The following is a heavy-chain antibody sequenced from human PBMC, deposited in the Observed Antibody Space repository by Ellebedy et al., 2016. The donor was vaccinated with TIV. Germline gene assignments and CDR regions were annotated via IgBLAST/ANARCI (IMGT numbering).Heavy chain of an antibody. CDR2: ITGSGDRT. CDR3: ARRRAVTSIRYFDY. CDR1: GFTFDNFA. Sequence: GESLKISCATSGFTFDNFAMRWFRQAPGKGLEWVSAITGSGDRTFYADSVKGRFTISRDNSKNTLYLQMNSLRADDTAVYYCARRRAVTSIRYFDYWGQGTLVTVSS. D-gene: IGHD2-21*02. J-gene: IGHJ4*02. V-gene: IGHV3-23*01.